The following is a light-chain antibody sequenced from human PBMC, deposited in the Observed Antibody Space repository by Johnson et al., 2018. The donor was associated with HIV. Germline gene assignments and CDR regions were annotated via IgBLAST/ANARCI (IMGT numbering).Light chain of an antibody. Sequence: QSVLTQPPSVSAAPGQKVTISCSGSSSNIGNNYVSWYQQLPGTAPKLLIYKNNQRPSGIPDRFSGSKSGTSATLGITGLKTGDEADYYCGTWDTSLSTGGALGTGTKVTVL. CDR2: KNN. CDR1: SSNIGNNY. CDR3: GTWDTSLSTGGA. V-gene: IGLV1-51*02. J-gene: IGLJ1*01.